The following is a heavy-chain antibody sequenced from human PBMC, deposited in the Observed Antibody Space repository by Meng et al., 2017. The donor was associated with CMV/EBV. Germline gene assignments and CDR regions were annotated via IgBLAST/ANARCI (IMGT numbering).Heavy chain of an antibody. V-gene: IGHV1-69*02. CDR2: IIPILGIA. CDR1: GGTFSSYT. D-gene: IGHD2-2*02. Sequence: SVKVSCKASGGTFSSYTISWVRQAPGQGLEWMGRIIPILGIANYAQKFQGRVTITADKSTSTAYMELSSLSSEDTAVYYCWATDIQGGAFDIWGQGTMVTVSS. CDR3: WATDIQGGAFDI. J-gene: IGHJ3*02.